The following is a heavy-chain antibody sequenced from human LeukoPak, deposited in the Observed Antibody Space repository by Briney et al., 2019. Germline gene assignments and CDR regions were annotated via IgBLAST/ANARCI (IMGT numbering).Heavy chain of an antibody. Sequence: PSETLSLTCTVSGVSISSSSYYWGWIRQPPGKGLEWVGSIYYSGSTYYSPSLKSRVTISVDTSKNQFSLKLSSVTAADTAVYYCARQDDFWSGYGLNWFDPWGQGTLVTVSS. J-gene: IGHJ5*02. V-gene: IGHV4-39*01. D-gene: IGHD3-3*01. CDR1: GVSISSSSYY. CDR2: IYYSGST. CDR3: ARQDDFWSGYGLNWFDP.